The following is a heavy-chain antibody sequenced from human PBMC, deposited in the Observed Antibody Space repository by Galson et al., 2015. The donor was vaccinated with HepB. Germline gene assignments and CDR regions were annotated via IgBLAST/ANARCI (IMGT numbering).Heavy chain of an antibody. V-gene: IGHV3-30*04. CDR2: ISYDGSNK. CDR3: ARDSPLWFGPLGAFDI. D-gene: IGHD3-10*01. CDR1: GFTFSSYA. Sequence: SLRLSCAASGFTFSSYAMHWVRQAPGKGLEWVAVISYDGSNKYYADSVKGRFTISRDNSKNTLYLQMNSLRAEDTAVYYCARDSPLWFGPLGAFDIWGQGTMVTVSS. J-gene: IGHJ3*02.